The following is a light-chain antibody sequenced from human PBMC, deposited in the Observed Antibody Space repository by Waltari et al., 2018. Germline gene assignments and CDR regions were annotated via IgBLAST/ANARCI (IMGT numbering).Light chain of an antibody. V-gene: IGKV1-39*01. CDR2: AAS. Sequence: DIQMTQSPSSLSASVGDRVTITCRASQSISSYLNWYQQKPGKAPKLLIYAASNLQSGVPSRFSGSGSGTDFTLTISSLQPEDFATYYCQQIYSTPLTFGPGTNVDIK. CDR1: QSISSY. CDR3: QQIYSTPLT. J-gene: IGKJ3*01.